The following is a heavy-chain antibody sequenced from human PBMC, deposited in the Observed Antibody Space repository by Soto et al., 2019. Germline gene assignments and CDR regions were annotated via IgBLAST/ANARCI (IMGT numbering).Heavy chain of an antibody. V-gene: IGHV1-18*01. CDR3: ARGGQECSNSGCGYIYDGMNV. D-gene: IGHD1-26*01. CDR2: ISAYNGNR. Sequence: ASVKVSCKASGYTFSHYGIGWVRQAPGQGLEWMGWISAYNGNRHFAEGLRGRITMTTNTTTSTADMELRSLSSDDTAVYYCARGGQECSNSGCGYIYDGMNVWGQGTTVTVS. J-gene: IGHJ6*02. CDR1: GYTFSHYG.